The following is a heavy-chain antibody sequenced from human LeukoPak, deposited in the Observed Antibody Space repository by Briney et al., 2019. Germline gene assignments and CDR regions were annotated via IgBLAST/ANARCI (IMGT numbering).Heavy chain of an antibody. CDR1: GFAFSSYA. CDR2: ISGSGGST. V-gene: IGHV3-23*01. Sequence: GGSLRLSCAASGFAFSSYAMSWVRQAPGKGLECVSAISGSGGSTYYADSVKGRFTISRDNSKNTLYLQMNSLRAEDTAVYYCAKDRDCSSTSCYLTNWFDPWGQGTLVTVSS. D-gene: IGHD2-2*01. CDR3: AKDRDCSSTSCYLTNWFDP. J-gene: IGHJ5*02.